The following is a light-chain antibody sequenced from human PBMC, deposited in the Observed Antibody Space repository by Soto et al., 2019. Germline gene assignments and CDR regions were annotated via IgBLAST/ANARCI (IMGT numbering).Light chain of an antibody. J-gene: IGKJ4*01. V-gene: IGKV3-11*01. CDR2: DVS. CDR3: QQRSNWPLT. CDR1: QSVTTF. Sequence: EIILTQSPATLSLSPGERATLSCRASQSVTTFLAWYQQKPGQTPRLLIYDVSNRATGIPARFSGSGSGTYFTLTISSLEPEDFAVYYCQQRSNWPLTFGGGTKVEIK.